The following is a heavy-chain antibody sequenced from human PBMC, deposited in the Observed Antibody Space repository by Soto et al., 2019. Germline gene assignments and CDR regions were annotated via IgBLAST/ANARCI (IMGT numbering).Heavy chain of an antibody. Sequence: PGESPEIYCWSSGYSFNNYWNNWGRQRPGKGLEWMGRIDPSDSYTNCNPSFQGHVTISADKSISTAYRQWSSLKASDTAMYYCARHGGPYCSGGSCRDCFDHWGQGTLVTVSS. V-gene: IGHV5-10-1*01. CDR2: IDPSDSYT. CDR1: GYSFNNYW. D-gene: IGHD2-15*01. J-gene: IGHJ5*02. CDR3: ARHGGPYCSGGSCRDCFDH.